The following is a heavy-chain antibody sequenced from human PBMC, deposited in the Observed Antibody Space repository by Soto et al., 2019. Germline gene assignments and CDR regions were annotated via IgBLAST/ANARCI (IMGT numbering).Heavy chain of an antibody. CDR2: IYYGGTT. CDR1: GGSTSNYY. V-gene: IGHV4-59*01. CDR3: AREATVTSWRFDP. J-gene: IGHJ5*02. D-gene: IGHD4-17*01. Sequence: SETLSLTCTVSGGSTSNYYWNWIRQPPGKGLEWIGYIYYGGTTYYNPSLKGRVTILLDTSKNQFSLKLISVTEADTAVYYCAREATVTSWRFDPWGQGTLVTVSS.